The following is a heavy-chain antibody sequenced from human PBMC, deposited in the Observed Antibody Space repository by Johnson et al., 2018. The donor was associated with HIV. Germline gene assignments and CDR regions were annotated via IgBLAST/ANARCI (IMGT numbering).Heavy chain of an antibody. V-gene: IGHV3-30*19. J-gene: IGHJ3*02. CDR2: ISYDGSNK. CDR1: GFTFSSYG. CDR3: ARDTEYSSNWYAFDI. Sequence: QVQLVESGGGVVQPGGSLRLSCAASGFTFSSYGMHWVRQAPGKGLEWVAFISYDGSNKYYADSVKGRFTISKDNSKNTLYLQVKSLRAEDTAVYYCARDTEYSSNWYAFDIWGQGTMVTVSS. D-gene: IGHD6-13*01.